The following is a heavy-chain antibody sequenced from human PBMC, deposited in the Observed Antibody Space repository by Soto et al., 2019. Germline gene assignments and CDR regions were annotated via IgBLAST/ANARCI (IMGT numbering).Heavy chain of an antibody. D-gene: IGHD2-21*01. J-gene: IGHJ4*02. V-gene: IGHV4-34*01. CDR3: ARAHDCWGGGQQPFDS. CDR2: INHVGIT. CDR1: GGSFRGFY. Sequence: SETLSLTCAVSGGSFRGFYWTWIRQSPGKGLEWLGDINHVGITNYNPSLKSRVSIPVDTSKSKFSLKLSSVTAADTAVYYCARAHDCWGGGQQPFDSWGQGALVTVSS.